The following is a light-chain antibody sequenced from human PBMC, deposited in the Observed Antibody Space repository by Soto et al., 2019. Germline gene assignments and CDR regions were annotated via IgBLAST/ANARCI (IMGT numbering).Light chain of an antibody. CDR3: VLYMGNGIWV. V-gene: IGLV8-61*01. Sequence: QAVVTQEPSFSVSPGGTVTLTCCLTSGSVSTAHYPSWDQQTPGQAPHTLIYSTDTRSSGVTDRCAGSILGNKAALTITGARADDDGDSYCVLYMGNGIWVFGGGTQLTGL. CDR1: SGSVSTAHY. J-gene: IGLJ3*02. CDR2: STD.